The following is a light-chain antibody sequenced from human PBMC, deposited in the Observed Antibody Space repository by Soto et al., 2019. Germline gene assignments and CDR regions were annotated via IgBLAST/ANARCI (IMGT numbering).Light chain of an antibody. CDR3: AAWDDSLSGRV. Sequence: QSAVTQPPSASGTPGQRVTISCSGSSSNIGSHYVYWYQQLPGTAPKLLIYRNNQRPSGVPDRFSGSKSGTSASLAISGLRSEDEADYYCAAWDDSLSGRVFGGGTKLTVL. V-gene: IGLV1-47*01. J-gene: IGLJ3*02. CDR2: RNN. CDR1: SSNIGSHY.